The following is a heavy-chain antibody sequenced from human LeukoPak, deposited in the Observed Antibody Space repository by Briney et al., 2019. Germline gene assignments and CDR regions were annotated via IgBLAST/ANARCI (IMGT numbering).Heavy chain of an antibody. CDR1: GLTFSSYW. Sequence: GGSLRLSCAVSGLTFSSYWMHWVRQAPGKGLVWVSRINSDGSSTSYADSVKGRFTISRDNAKNTLYLQMNSLRAEDTAVYYCARGTYSSSSDYWGQGTLVTVSS. D-gene: IGHD6-13*01. CDR2: INSDGSST. V-gene: IGHV3-74*01. CDR3: ARGTYSSSSDY. J-gene: IGHJ4*02.